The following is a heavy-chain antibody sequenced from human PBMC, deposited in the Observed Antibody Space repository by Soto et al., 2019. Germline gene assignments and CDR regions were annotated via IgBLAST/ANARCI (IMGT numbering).Heavy chain of an antibody. V-gene: IGHV1-8*01. D-gene: IGHD2-15*01. Sequence: QVQLVQTGAEVKKPGASVKVSCKASGYTFINYDINWVRQATGQGLEWMGWMNRNTGNKGYAQKFQGRVNMTRNTSIGIAYMELSSLRSEDTAVYYCARPLRDCSGVSGQYYFDYWGQGTLVTVSS. CDR1: GYTFINYD. J-gene: IGHJ4*02. CDR2: MNRNTGNK. CDR3: ARPLRDCSGVSGQYYFDY.